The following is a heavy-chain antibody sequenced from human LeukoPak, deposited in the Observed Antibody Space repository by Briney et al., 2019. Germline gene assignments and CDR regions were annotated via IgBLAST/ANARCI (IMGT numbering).Heavy chain of an antibody. CDR1: GASFSSRTYY. V-gene: IGHV4-39*01. CDR3: ARHAGGISATGTRPFDY. J-gene: IGHJ4*02. D-gene: IGHD6-13*01. CDR2: IYYSGST. Sequence: SETLSVTCTVSGASFSSRTYYWGWIRQPPGKGLEWIGSIYYSGSTYYNPSLKSRVTMSVDTSKNQFSLKLSSVTAADTAVYYCARHAGGISATGTRPFDYWGQGTLVTVSS.